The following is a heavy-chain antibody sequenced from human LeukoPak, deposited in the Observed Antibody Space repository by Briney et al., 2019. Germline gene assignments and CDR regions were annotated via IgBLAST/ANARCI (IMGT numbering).Heavy chain of an antibody. CDR1: GGTFSSYT. CDR3: ARVQSRSPGWFDP. Sequence: SVKVSCKASGGTFSSYTISWVRQAPGRGLEWMGRIIPILGIANYAQKFQGRVTITADKSTSTAYMELSSLRSEDTAVYYCARVQSRSPGWFDPWGQGTLVTVSS. CDR2: IIPILGIA. J-gene: IGHJ5*02. V-gene: IGHV1-69*02.